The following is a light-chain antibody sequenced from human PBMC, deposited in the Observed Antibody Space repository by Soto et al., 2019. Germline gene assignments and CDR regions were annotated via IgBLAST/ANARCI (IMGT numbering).Light chain of an antibody. CDR2: AAS. V-gene: IGKV1-27*01. J-gene: IGKJ4*01. CDR3: QKYNSAPLLT. Sequence: DIQMTQSPSSLSASVGDRVTITCRASQGISNYLAWYQQKPVKVPKLLIYAASTLRSGVPSRFSGSGSGTDFTLTISSLQPEDVATYYCQKYNSAPLLTFGGGTKVEIK. CDR1: QGISNY.